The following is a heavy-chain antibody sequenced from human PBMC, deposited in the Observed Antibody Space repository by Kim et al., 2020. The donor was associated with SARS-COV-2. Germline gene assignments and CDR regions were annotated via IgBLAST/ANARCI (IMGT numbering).Heavy chain of an antibody. V-gene: IGHV3-30*07. CDR3: ASLTPSKSDSEEEVGN. Sequence: VKGRFTISRDNSKNTLYLQMNSLRAEDTAVYYCASLTPSKSDSEEEVGNWGQGTLVTVSS. D-gene: IGHD2-21*02. J-gene: IGHJ4*02.